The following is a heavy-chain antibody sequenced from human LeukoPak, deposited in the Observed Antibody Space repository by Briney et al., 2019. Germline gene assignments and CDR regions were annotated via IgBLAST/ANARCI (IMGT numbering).Heavy chain of an antibody. CDR1: GYTFTSYG. CDR3: ARGPEYYYGSGSYDYYGMDV. CDR2: ISAYNGNT. J-gene: IGHJ6*02. V-gene: IGHV1-18*01. D-gene: IGHD3-10*01. Sequence: ASVKVSCKASGYTFTSYGISWVRQAPGQGLEWMGWISAYNGNTNYAQKLQGRVTMTTDTSTSTAYMELRSLRSDDAAVYYCARGPEYYYGSGSYDYYGMDVWGQGTTVTVSS.